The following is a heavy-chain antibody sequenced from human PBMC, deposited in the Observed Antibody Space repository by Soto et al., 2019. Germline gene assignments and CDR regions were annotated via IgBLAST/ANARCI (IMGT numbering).Heavy chain of an antibody. Sequence: QVQLVQSGAEVKKPGASVKVSCKASGYTFTSYGISWVRQAPGQGLEWMGWISAYNGNRNYAQKLQGRVTMTTDTSTRPAYMEVRSLRSDDTAEYYWARDLHPAAYDYWGQGTLVTVAT. J-gene: IGHJ4*02. CDR3: ARDLHPAAYDY. V-gene: IGHV1-18*01. D-gene: IGHD6-13*01. CDR1: GYTFTSYG. CDR2: ISAYNGNR.